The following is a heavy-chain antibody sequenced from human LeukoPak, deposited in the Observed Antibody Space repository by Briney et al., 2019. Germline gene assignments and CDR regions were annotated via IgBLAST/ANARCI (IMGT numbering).Heavy chain of an antibody. CDR1: GFTFSSYG. CDR3: AKDQDVDTAMVIGY. V-gene: IGHV3-30*18. Sequence: GGSLRHSCAASGFTFSSYGMHWVRQAPGKGLEWVAVISYDGSNKYYADSVKGRFTISRDNSKNTLYLQMNSLRAEDTAVYYCAKDQDVDTAMVIGYWGQGTLVTVSS. J-gene: IGHJ4*02. CDR2: ISYDGSNK. D-gene: IGHD5-18*01.